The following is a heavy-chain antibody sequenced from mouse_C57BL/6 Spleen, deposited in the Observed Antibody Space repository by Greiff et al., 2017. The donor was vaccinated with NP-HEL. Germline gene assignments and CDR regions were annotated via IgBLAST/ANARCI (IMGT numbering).Heavy chain of an antibody. CDR1: GYTFTSYW. CDR2: IDPSDSYT. V-gene: IGHV1-69*01. J-gene: IGHJ1*03. CDR3: ARSGHYYGSAYWYFDV. D-gene: IGHD1-1*01. Sequence: QVQLKQPGAELVMPGASVKLSCKASGYTFTSYWMHWVKQRPGQGLEWIGEIDPSDSYTNYNQKFKGKSTLTVDKSSSTAYMQLSSLTSEDSAVYYCARSGHYYGSAYWYFDVWGTGTTVTVSS.